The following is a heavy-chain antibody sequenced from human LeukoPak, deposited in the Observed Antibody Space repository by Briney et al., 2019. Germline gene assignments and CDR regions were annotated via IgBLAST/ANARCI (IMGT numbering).Heavy chain of an antibody. D-gene: IGHD2-8*02. V-gene: IGHV4-59*01. Sequence: PSETLSLTCTVSVGLLKNYYWTWIRQPPGKGLEFIGHIHYSGSTNYDPSLKSRVTISVDTSKNQFSLRLNSVTAADTAVYYCARLGVCSGGICLSDYWGQGTLVTVSS. CDR1: VGLLKNYY. CDR2: IHYSGST. CDR3: ARLGVCSGGICLSDY. J-gene: IGHJ4*02.